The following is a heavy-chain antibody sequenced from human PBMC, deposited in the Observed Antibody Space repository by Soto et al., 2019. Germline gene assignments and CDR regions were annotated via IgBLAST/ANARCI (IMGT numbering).Heavy chain of an antibody. V-gene: IGHV3-21*01. CDR2: ITGSSSYI. J-gene: IGHJ4*02. CDR1: GFTFSLYS. D-gene: IGHD3-22*01. Sequence: GGSLRLSCAASGFTFSLYSMIWVRQAPGKGLEWVASITGSSSYIYYEDSLKGRFTISRDNAKNSLFLQLDSLRAEDTAVYFCVRARSTDSRPDYWGQGTLVTVSS. CDR3: VRARSTDSRPDY.